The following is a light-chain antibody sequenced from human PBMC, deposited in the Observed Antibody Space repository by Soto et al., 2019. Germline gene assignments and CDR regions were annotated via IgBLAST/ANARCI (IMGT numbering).Light chain of an antibody. CDR2: AAS. CDR3: QQSYSTPPWT. Sequence: DIQMTQSPSSLSASVGDRVTITCRASQSISSYLNWYQQKPGKAPKLLIYAASSLQSGVPSRFSGSGSGTDFTLTISSLRPEDFATYYCQQSYSTPPWTFGQGTKVDI. CDR1: QSISSY. J-gene: IGKJ1*01. V-gene: IGKV1-39*01.